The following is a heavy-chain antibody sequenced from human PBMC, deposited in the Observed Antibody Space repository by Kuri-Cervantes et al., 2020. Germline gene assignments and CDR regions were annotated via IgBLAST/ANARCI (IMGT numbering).Heavy chain of an antibody. D-gene: IGHD3-22*01. V-gene: IGHV4-4*07. CDR1: GGSISSYY. CDR3: ARELAFASSGYYFDI. J-gene: IGHJ3*02. Sequence: SETLSLTWTVSGGSISSYYWSWIRQPAGKGLEWIGRIYTSGSTNYNPSLKSRVTMSVDTSKNQFSLKLSSVTAADTAVYYCARELAFASSGYYFDIWGQGTMVTVSS. CDR2: IYTSGST.